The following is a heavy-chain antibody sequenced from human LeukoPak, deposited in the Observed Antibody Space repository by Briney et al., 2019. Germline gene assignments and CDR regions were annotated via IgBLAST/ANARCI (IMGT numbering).Heavy chain of an antibody. J-gene: IGHJ4*02. V-gene: IGHV4-59*08. Sequence: SETLSLTRTVSGGSISSYYWSWIRQPPGKGLEWIGYIYYSGSTNYNPSLKSRVTISVDTSKNQFSLKLSSVTAADTAVYYCARQGPVAGHFDYWGQGTLVTVSS. CDR3: ARQGPVAGHFDY. D-gene: IGHD6-19*01. CDR2: IYYSGST. CDR1: GGSISSYY.